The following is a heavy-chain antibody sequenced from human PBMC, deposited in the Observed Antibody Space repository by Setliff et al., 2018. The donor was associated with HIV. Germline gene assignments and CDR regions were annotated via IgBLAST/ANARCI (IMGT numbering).Heavy chain of an antibody. J-gene: IGHJ6*03. Sequence: GESLKISCAASGLTFKNVWMNWVRQAPGKGLEWVGRVKSESDGGAVDYAAPVKGRFSISRDDSKSTLYLQMNSLEIADTAVYFCATVVRNIGWNSGTLFFYMDVWGKGTTVTVSS. CDR3: ATVVRNIGWNSGTLFFYMDV. CDR1: GLTFKNVW. CDR2: VKSESDGGAV. D-gene: IGHD1-7*01. V-gene: IGHV3-15*01.